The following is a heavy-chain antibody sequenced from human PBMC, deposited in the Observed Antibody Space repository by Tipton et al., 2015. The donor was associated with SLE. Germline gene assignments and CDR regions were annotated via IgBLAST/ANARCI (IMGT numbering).Heavy chain of an antibody. V-gene: IGHV4-59*01. CDR2: IYYSGST. Sequence: TLSLTCAVSGYSITSSYYWSWLRPPPGKGLEWIGYIYYSGSTNYNPSLKSRVTISVDTSKNQFALKLSSVTAADTAVYYCARLIVGAGKWFDPWGQGTLVTVSS. CDR1: GYSITSSYY. CDR3: ARLIVGAGKWFDP. J-gene: IGHJ5*02. D-gene: IGHD1-26*01.